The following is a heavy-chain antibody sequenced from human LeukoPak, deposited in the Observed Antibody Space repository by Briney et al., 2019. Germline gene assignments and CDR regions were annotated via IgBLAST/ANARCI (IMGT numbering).Heavy chain of an antibody. V-gene: IGHV1-46*01. CDR3: ARDVMAMIVPGNY. Sequence: ASVKVSCKASGYTFTSYYMHWVRQAPGQGLEWMGIINPSGGSTSYAQEFQGRVTMTRDTSTSIVYMELSSLRSEDTAVYYCARDVMAMIVPGNYWGQGTLVTVSS. CDR1: GYTFTSYY. J-gene: IGHJ4*02. CDR2: INPSGGST. D-gene: IGHD3-22*01.